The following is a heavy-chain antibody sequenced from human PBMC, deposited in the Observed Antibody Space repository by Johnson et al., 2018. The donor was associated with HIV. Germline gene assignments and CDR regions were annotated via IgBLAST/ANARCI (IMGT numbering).Heavy chain of an antibody. J-gene: IGHJ3*02. D-gene: IGHD4-17*01. CDR2: IRYDGSNK. Sequence: QEQLVESGGGVVQPGGSLRLSCAASGFTFSSYGMHWVRQAPGKGLEWVAFIRYDGSNKYYADSVKGRFTISRDNSKNTLYLQMNSLRAEDTAVYYCAREDLYGAGPDAFDIWGQGTMVTVSS. CDR3: AREDLYGAGPDAFDI. V-gene: IGHV3-30*02. CDR1: GFTFSSYG.